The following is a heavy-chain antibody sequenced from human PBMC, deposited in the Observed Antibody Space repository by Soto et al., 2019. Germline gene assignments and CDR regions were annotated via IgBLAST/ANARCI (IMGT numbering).Heavy chain of an antibody. D-gene: IGHD3-16*01. CDR1: GFDFSSYT. CDR2: ISYDGNYI. CDR3: AKGILSATIGPYAMDV. Sequence: QPGGSLRLSCEASGFDFSSYTMHWVRQAPGKGLEWVGVISYDGNYIYYADSVKGRFTISRDNSKNTLYVQVNSLRPEDTAGYYCAKGILSATIGPYAMDVWGQGTTVTVSS. J-gene: IGHJ6*02. V-gene: IGHV3-30*18.